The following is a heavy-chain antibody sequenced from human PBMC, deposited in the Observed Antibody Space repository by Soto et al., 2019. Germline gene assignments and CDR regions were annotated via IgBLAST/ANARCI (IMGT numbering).Heavy chain of an antibody. CDR1: GFIFSDHY. Sequence: EVQLVESGGGLVQPGGSLRLSCAASGFIFSDHYIDWVRQAPGKGLEWVGRIRRKGNSYTTEYAASVKGRFTISRDDSKNSLYLQMNSLTTEDTSVYYCARSGGDSSTWSDDVFDIWGQGTMVIVSS. CDR2: IRRKGNSYTT. J-gene: IGHJ3*02. D-gene: IGHD6-13*01. CDR3: ARSGGDSSTWSDDVFDI. V-gene: IGHV3-72*01.